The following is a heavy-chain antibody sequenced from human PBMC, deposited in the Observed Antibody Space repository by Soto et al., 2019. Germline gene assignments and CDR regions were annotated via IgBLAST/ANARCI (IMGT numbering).Heavy chain of an antibody. J-gene: IGHJ6*02. V-gene: IGHV5-10-1*01. CDR3: ASSTVTTGPYGMDV. CDR2: IDPSDSYT. CDR1: GYSFTSYW. Sequence: GESLKISCKCSGYSFTSYWISWVRQMPGKGLEWMGRIDPSDSYTNYSPSFQGHVTISADKSISTAYLQWSSLKASDTAMYYCASSTVTTGPYGMDVWGQGTTVTVSS. D-gene: IGHD4-4*01.